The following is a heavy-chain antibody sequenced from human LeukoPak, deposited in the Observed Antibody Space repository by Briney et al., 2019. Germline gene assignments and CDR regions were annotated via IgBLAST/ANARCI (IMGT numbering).Heavy chain of an antibody. CDR1: GDSIRSYH. V-gene: IGHV4-59*01. CDR2: IPYSGST. J-gene: IGHJ5*02. D-gene: IGHD3/OR15-3a*01. CDR3: ARDQSLWTGYYIWNYFDP. Sequence: PSETLSLTCSVSGDSIRSYHWSWIRQPPGKGLEWIGYIPYSGSTKYNPSLKSRVSISVDTSKNQFSLNLTSVTAADTAVYYCARDQSLWTGYYIWNYFDPWGQGTLVTVSS.